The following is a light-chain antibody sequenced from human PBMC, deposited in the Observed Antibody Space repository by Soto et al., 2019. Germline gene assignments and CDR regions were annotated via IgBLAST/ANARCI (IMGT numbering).Light chain of an antibody. J-gene: IGKJ1*01. V-gene: IGKV3-15*01. CDR2: GAS. Sequence: EVVMTQSPATLSVSPGERATLSCRASQNVNANLAWYQQKPGQAPRLLIHGASTRATGIPARFSGSGFGTEFVLNISCLQCGDFSVYYCQQYNTWLWTFGQGTKVEGK. CDR1: QNVNAN. CDR3: QQYNTWLWT.